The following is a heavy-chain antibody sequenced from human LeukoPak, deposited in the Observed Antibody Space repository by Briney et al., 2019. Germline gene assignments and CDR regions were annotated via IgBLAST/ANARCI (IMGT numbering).Heavy chain of an antibody. CDR3: ARAGCSSTSCYEALNYYYCYYMDV. D-gene: IGHD2-2*01. Sequence: GGSLRLSCAASGFTFSSYEMNWVRQAPGKGLEWVSYISSSGSTIYYADSVKGRFTISRDNAKNSLYLQMNSLRAEDTAVYYCARAGCSSTSCYEALNYYYCYYMDVWGKGTTVTVSS. CDR1: GFTFSSYE. V-gene: IGHV3-48*03. CDR2: ISSSGSTI. J-gene: IGHJ6*03.